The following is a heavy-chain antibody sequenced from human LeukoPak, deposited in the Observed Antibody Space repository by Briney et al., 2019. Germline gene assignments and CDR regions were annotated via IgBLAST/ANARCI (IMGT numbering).Heavy chain of an antibody. J-gene: IGHJ3*02. CDR3: AKGGLRYFDWLAEGNDAFDI. V-gene: IGHV3-23*01. D-gene: IGHD3-9*01. Sequence: GGSLRLSCAASGFTVSSNYMSWVRQAPGKGLEWVSAISGSGGSTYYADSVKGRFTISRDNSKNTLYLQMNSLRAEDTAVYYCAKGGLRYFDWLAEGNDAFDIWGQGTMVTVSS. CDR2: ISGSGGST. CDR1: GFTVSSNY.